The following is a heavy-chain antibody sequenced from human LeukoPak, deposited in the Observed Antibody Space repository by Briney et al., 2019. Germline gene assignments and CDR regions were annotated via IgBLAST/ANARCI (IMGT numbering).Heavy chain of an antibody. CDR3: VRGGYCSSTSCFDY. J-gene: IGHJ4*02. Sequence: PGGSLRLSCGASGFTFSSYWMHWVRQAPGKGLVWVSRINNDGNSTNYADSVKGRFTISRDNAKNTLYLQMNSLRVEDAAVYYCVRGGYCSSTSCFDYWGQGTLVTVSS. CDR1: GFTFSSYW. V-gene: IGHV3-74*01. CDR2: INNDGNST. D-gene: IGHD2-2*01.